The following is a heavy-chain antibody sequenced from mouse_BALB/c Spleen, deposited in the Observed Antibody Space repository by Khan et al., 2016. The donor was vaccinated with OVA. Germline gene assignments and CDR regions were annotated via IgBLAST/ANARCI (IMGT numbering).Heavy chain of an antibody. CDR3: ARRGRGWDFDY. V-gene: IGHV1-7*01. D-gene: IGHD1-1*02. CDR2: INPSTGYT. Sequence: QIQLVQSGAELAKPGASVKMSCKASGYTFINYWILWVKQRPGQGLEWIGYINPSTGYTEYNQNFKDKATLTADKSSSTAYMQLSSLTSEDSAVYYCARRGRGWDFDYWGQGTTLTVSS. CDR1: GYTFINYW. J-gene: IGHJ2*01.